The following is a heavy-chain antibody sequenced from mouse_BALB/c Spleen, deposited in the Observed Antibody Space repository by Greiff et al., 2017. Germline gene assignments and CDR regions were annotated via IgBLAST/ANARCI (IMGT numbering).Heavy chain of an antibody. V-gene: IGHV5-12-2*01. CDR2: ISNGGGST. Sequence: EVKLEESGGGLVQPGGSLKLSCAASGFTFSSYTMSWVRQTPEKRLEWVAYISNGGGSTYYPDTVKGRFTISRDNAKNTLYLQMSSLKSEDTAMYYCARLYGNYAMDYWGQGTSVTVSS. CDR1: GFTFSSYT. J-gene: IGHJ4*01. D-gene: IGHD2-1*01. CDR3: ARLYGNYAMDY.